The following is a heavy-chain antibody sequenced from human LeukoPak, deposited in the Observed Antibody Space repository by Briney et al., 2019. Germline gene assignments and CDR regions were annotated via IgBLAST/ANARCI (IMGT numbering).Heavy chain of an antibody. CDR2: ISWNSGSI. V-gene: IGHV3-9*01. Sequence: PGGSLRLSCAASGFTFSTYWMSWVRQAPGKGLEWVSGISWNSGSIGYADSVKGRFTISRDNAKNSLYLQTNSLRAEDTAVYYCAKDQGAFCGGDCYSDHAFDIWGQGTMVTVSS. CDR1: GFTFSTYW. D-gene: IGHD2-21*02. CDR3: AKDQGAFCGGDCYSDHAFDI. J-gene: IGHJ3*02.